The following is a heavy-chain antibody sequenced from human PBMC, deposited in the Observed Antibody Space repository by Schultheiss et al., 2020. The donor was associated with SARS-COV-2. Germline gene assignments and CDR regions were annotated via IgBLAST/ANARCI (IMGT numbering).Heavy chain of an antibody. CDR2: ISGSGGTT. J-gene: IGHJ4*02. V-gene: IGHV3-23*01. CDR3: ATVGNRYFDF. CDR1: GFTFSNAW. Sequence: GGSLRLSCAASGFTFSNAWMSWVRQAPGKGLEWVSAISGSGGTTYYADSVKGRFTISRDNSKNTLYLQMNSLRAEDTAVYYCATVGNRYFDFWGQGTLVTVSS. D-gene: IGHD1-14*01.